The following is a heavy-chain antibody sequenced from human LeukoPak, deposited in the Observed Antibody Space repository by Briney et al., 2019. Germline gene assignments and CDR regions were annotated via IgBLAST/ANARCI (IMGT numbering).Heavy chain of an antibody. CDR1: GGSISSYY. Sequence: SETLSLTCTVSGGSISSYYWSWIRQPVGKGLGWIARIYTSGSTNYNPSLKSRVTMSVDTSKNQFSLKLNSVTAADTAVYYCARDTPCSGGSCYLVPWFDPWGQGTLVTVSS. CDR3: ARDTPCSGGSCYLVPWFDP. V-gene: IGHV4-4*07. D-gene: IGHD2-15*01. J-gene: IGHJ5*02. CDR2: IYTSGST.